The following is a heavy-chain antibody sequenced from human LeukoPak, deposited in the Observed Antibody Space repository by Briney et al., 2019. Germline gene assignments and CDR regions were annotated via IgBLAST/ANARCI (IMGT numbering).Heavy chain of an antibody. D-gene: IGHD2-15*01. CDR2: IRGSGGST. CDR3: AKEARPGYCSGGSCSWFDP. CDR1: GFTFSNYA. J-gene: IGHJ5*02. Sequence: GGSLRLSCAASGFTFSNYAMTWVRQAPGKGLQWVSAIRGSGGSTYYADSVKGRFTISRDNLKNTLYLQVNSLRVEDTAVYYCAKEARPGYCSGGSCSWFDPWGQGALVTVSS. V-gene: IGHV3-23*01.